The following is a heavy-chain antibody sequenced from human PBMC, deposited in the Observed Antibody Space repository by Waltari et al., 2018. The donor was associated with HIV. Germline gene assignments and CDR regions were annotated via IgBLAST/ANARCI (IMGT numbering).Heavy chain of an antibody. V-gene: IGHV4-39*01. CDR3: ARLDMVKTLIDY. CDR2: IYYSGDS. J-gene: IGHJ4*02. Sequence: QLQLQESGPGLVKPSETLSVTCTVSGGSVTSGTYYWGWVRQPPGQGLEGIGSIYYSGDSYYNPSVKSRVTMDVDTSKNQFSLRLNSVTAADTALYYCARLDMVKTLIDYWGQGTLVTVSS. D-gene: IGHD2-8*01. CDR1: GGSVTSGTYY.